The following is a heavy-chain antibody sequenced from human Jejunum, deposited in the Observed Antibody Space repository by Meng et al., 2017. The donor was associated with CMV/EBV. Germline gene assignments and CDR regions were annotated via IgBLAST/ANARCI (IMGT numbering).Heavy chain of an antibody. Sequence: SGFTFSSYEMNWVRQIPGKGLEWISYISASISAIYYAASVKGRFTISRDNVKNSLYLLMESLRADDTAIYYCVRGGSSGTLKYFDYWGQGALVTVSS. CDR1: GFTFSSYE. V-gene: IGHV3-48*03. CDR2: ISASISAI. CDR3: VRGGSSGTLKYFDY. J-gene: IGHJ4*02. D-gene: IGHD3-3*01.